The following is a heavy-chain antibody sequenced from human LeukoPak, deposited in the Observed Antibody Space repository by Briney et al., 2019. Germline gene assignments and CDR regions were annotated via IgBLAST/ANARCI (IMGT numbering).Heavy chain of an antibody. CDR2: MNPNSGNT. Sequence: ASVKVSCKASGYTFTSYDINWVRQATGQGLEWMGWMNPNSGNTGYAQKFQGRVTMTRNTSISTAYMELSSLRSEDTAVYYCARGATKVRYFDWLPRPQDYYYYMDVWGKGTTVTISS. J-gene: IGHJ6*03. V-gene: IGHV1-8*01. CDR1: GYTFTSYD. CDR3: ARGATKVRYFDWLPRPQDYYYYMDV. D-gene: IGHD3-9*01.